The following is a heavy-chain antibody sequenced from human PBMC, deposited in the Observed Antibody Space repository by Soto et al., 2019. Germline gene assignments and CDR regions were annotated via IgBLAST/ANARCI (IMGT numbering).Heavy chain of an antibody. D-gene: IGHD3-3*01. V-gene: IGHV4-59*08. J-gene: IGHJ6*03. CDR3: ARLRYDFWSGYYSPYMDV. CDR1: GGPISSYY. Sequence: SETLSLTCTVSGGPISSYYWSWIRQPPGKGLEWIGYIYYSGSTNYNPSLKSRVTISVDTSKNQFSLKLSSVTAADTAVYYCARLRYDFWSGYYSPYMDVWGKGTTVTVSS. CDR2: IYYSGST.